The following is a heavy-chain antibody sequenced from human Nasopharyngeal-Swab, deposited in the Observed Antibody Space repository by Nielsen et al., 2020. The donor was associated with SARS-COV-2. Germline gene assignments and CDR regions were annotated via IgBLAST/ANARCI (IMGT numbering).Heavy chain of an antibody. V-gene: IGHV2-70*11. CDR2: IDWDDDK. D-gene: IGHD4-17*01. Sequence: SGPTLVKPTQTLTLTCTFSGFSLSTSGMCVSWIRQPPGKALEWLARIDWDDDKYYSTSLKTRLTISKDTSKNQVVLTMTNMDPVDTATYYCARAYYYGDRYPYYYGMDVWGQGTTVTVSS. CDR3: ARAYYYGDRYPYYYGMDV. J-gene: IGHJ6*02. CDR1: GFSLSTSGMC.